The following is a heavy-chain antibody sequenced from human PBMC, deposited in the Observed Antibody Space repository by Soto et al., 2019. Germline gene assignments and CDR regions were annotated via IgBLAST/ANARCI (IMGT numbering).Heavy chain of an antibody. V-gene: IGHV3-30-3*01. CDR3: ARSRVPFNYYGMDV. CDR1: GFTFSTYA. J-gene: IGHJ6*02. Sequence: GGSLRLSCAVSGFTFSTYAMHWVRQAPGKGLEWVAVISYDGSNTYYADSVKGRFTISRDNAKNSLYLQMNSLRAEDTAVYYCARSRVPFNYYGMDVWGQGTTVTVSS. CDR2: ISYDGSNT.